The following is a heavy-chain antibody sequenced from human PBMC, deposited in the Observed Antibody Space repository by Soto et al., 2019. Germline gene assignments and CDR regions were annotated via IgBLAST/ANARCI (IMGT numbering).Heavy chain of an antibody. Sequence: PGGSLRLSCAASGFTFSTCWMMWVRQAPGKGLEWVANINQDGSERYYVDSVKGRFTISRDNAKNSLYLQMNSLRAEDTAGYYCVKDNRGSYWGQGTLVTVSS. J-gene: IGHJ4*02. D-gene: IGHD3-10*01. V-gene: IGHV3-7*01. CDR2: INQDGSER. CDR1: GFTFSTCW. CDR3: VKDNRGSY.